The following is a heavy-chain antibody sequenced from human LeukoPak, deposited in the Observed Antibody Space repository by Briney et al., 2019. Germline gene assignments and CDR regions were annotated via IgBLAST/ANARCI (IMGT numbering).Heavy chain of an antibody. J-gene: IGHJ4*02. CDR1: GYTFTSYY. CDR2: MNPNSGNT. V-gene: IGHV1-8*02. CDR3: ARIAAAGNRRLNY. Sequence: GASVKVSCKASGYTFTSYYMHWVRQAPGQGLEWMGWMNPNSGNTGYAQKFQGRITMTRNTSISTAYMELSSLTSEDTAVYYCARIAAAGNRRLNYWGQGTLVTVSS. D-gene: IGHD6-13*01.